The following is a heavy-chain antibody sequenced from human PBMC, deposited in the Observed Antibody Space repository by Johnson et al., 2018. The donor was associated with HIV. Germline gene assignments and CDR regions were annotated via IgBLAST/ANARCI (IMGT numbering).Heavy chain of an antibody. V-gene: IGHV3-30*03. D-gene: IGHD1-26*01. Sequence: QVQLVESGGGVVQPGRSLRLSCAASGFTISSYGMHWVRQAPGKGLEWVAVISYDGSNKYYADSVKGRFTISRDNSKNTLYLQMNSLRAEDTAVYYCARESANSGRYSGAFDVWGQGTMVIVSS. CDR3: ARESANSGRYSGAFDV. CDR1: GFTISSYG. CDR2: ISYDGSNK. J-gene: IGHJ3*01.